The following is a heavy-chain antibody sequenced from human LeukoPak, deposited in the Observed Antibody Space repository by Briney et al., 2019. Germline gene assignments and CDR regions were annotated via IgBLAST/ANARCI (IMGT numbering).Heavy chain of an antibody. V-gene: IGHV1-69*05. CDR3: ARDSGYSPDDY. D-gene: IGHD3-22*01. CDR1: GGTFSSYA. J-gene: IGHJ4*02. Sequence: ASVKVSCEASGGTFSSYAISWVRQAPGQGLEWMGRIIPIFGTANYAQKFQGRVTITTDESTSTAYMELSSLRSEDTAVYYCARDSGYSPDDYWGQGTLVTVSS. CDR2: IIPIFGTA.